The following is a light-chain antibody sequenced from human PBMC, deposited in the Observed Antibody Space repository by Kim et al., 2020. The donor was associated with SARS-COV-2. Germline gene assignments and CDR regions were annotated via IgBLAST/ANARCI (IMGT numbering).Light chain of an antibody. V-gene: IGKV3-20*01. CDR3: QQYGMSPIT. Sequence: SPGERATLSCKGSQFISRNYLAWYQQKSGQTPRLLIYGASSRATGIPDRFSGSVSGTDFTLTISRLEPEDFAVYFCQQYGMSPITFGQGTRLDIK. CDR1: QFISRNY. CDR2: GAS. J-gene: IGKJ5*01.